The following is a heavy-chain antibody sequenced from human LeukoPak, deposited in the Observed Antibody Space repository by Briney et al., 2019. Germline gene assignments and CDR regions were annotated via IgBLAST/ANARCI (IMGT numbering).Heavy chain of an antibody. CDR3: AKDYSSMIVDYFDY. J-gene: IGHJ4*02. CDR2: IRYDGSNK. CDR1: EFPFSNYG. D-gene: IGHD3-22*01. Sequence: GGSLRLSCAASEFPFSNYGMSWVRQAPGKGLEWVAFIRYDGSNKYYADSVKGRFTISRDNSKNTLYLQMNSLRAEDTAVYYCAKDYSSMIVDYFDYWGQGTLVTVSS. V-gene: IGHV3-30*02.